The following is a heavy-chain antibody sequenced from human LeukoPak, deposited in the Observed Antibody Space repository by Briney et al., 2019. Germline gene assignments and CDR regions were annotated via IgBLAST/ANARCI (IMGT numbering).Heavy chain of an antibody. Sequence: SETLSLTCTVSGGSINSYSWSWIRQPPRKALEWIGHIYYTVSTKYSPSLKSRVTISVDTSKNQFSLKLTPVTAADTAVYYCARHYSGYDASGLDIWGQGTMVTVSS. CDR1: GGSINSYS. D-gene: IGHD5-12*01. CDR2: IYYTVST. V-gene: IGHV4-59*08. CDR3: ARHYSGYDASGLDI. J-gene: IGHJ3*02.